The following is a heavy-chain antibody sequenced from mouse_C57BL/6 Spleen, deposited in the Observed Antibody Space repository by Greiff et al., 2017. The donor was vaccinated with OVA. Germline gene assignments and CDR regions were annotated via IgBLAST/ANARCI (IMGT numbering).Heavy chain of an antibody. D-gene: IGHD2-5*01. CDR2: INPNNGGT. Sequence: EVQLQQSGPELVKPGASVKISCKASGYTFTDYYMNWVKQSHGKSLEWIGDINPNNGGTSYNQKFKGKATLTVDKSSSTAYMELRSLTSEDSAVYYCALYYSNSYWGQGTTLTVSS. V-gene: IGHV1-26*01. CDR3: ALYYSNSY. J-gene: IGHJ2*01. CDR1: GYTFTDYY.